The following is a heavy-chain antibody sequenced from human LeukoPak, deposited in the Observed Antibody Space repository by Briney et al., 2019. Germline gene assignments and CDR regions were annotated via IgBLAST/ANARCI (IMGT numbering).Heavy chain of an antibody. D-gene: IGHD2-8*01. V-gene: IGHV3-7*04. CDR1: GFTVTSYW. J-gene: IGHJ5*02. CDR2: TNKDGSLK. Sequence: GGSLILSCAASGFTVTSYWMTWVRQAPGRGLEWVASTNKDGSLKNYVDSVKGRFTISRDNAKNSLCLQMNSLRAEDTAVYYCSRDLYSNSTAYYHWGQGTLVAVSS. CDR3: SRDLYSNSTAYYH.